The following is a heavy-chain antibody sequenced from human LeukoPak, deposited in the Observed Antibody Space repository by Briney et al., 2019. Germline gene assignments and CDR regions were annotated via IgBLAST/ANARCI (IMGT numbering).Heavy chain of an antibody. CDR2: IYYSGST. CDR3: ARVRYLVLYYYMDV. J-gene: IGHJ6*03. CDR1: GGSISSSSYY. Sequence: PSETLSLTCTVSGGSISSSSYYWGWIRQPPGKGLEWIGSIYYSGSTYYNPSLKSRVTISVDTSKNQFSLKLSSVTAADTAVYYCARVRYLVLYYYMDVWGKGTTVTVSS. V-gene: IGHV4-39*07. D-gene: IGHD1-14*01.